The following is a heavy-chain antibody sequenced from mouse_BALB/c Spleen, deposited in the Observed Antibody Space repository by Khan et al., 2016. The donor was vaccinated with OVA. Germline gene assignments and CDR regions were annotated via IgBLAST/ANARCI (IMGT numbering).Heavy chain of an antibody. Sequence: VQLKQSGPELVKPGASVKISCKASGYSFTGYFMNWVMQSHGKSLEWIGRINPHIGETLYNQKFKDKATLTVDESSSTAHMELRSLASEDAAVYYCTRIYRSKFDYWGQGTTLTVSS. CDR2: INPHIGET. J-gene: IGHJ2*01. CDR1: GYSFTGYF. CDR3: TRIYRSKFDY. D-gene: IGHD1-1*01. V-gene: IGHV1-20*02.